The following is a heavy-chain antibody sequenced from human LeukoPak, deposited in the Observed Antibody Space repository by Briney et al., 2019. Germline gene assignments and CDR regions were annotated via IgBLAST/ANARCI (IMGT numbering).Heavy chain of an antibody. J-gene: IGHJ6*04. CDR2: IYSGGST. V-gene: IGHV3-53*01. D-gene: IGHD3-16*01. Sequence: PGGSLRLSCAASGFTVSSNYMSWVRQAPGKGLEWVSVIYSGGSTYYSDSVKGRCTISRENYKNTLYLQMNSLRAEDTAVYYCARDWGLLDYYGMDVWGKGTTVTVSS. CDR3: ARDWGLLDYYGMDV. CDR1: GFTVSSNY.